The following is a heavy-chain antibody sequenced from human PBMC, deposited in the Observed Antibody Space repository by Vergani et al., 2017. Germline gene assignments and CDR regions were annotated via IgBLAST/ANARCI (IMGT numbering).Heavy chain of an antibody. Sequence: VQLLESGGGLVQPGGSLRLSCAASGFTFSSYAMSWVRQAPGKGLEWVAVIWYDGSNKYYADSVKGRFTISRDNSQNTVNLQMNSLRAEDTAVYYCARLSYDTTPYLQGGYDCWGQGTLVSVSS. J-gene: IGHJ4*02. CDR1: GFTFSSYA. CDR2: IWYDGSNK. D-gene: IGHD3-22*01. CDR3: ARLSYDTTPYLQGGYDC. V-gene: IGHV3-33*08.